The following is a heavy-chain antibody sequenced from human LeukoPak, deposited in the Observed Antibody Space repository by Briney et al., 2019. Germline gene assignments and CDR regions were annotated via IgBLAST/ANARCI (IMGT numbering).Heavy chain of an antibody. D-gene: IGHD1-26*01. CDR3: AKWAYSDFDY. CDR2: ISYDGSDK. Sequence: GGSLRLSCAASGLTFSSYGMHWVRQAPGKGLEWVAVISYDGSDKHYADSVKDRFTISRDNSKNTLYLQMNSLRAEDTAVYYCAKWAYSDFDYWGQGTLVTVSS. CDR1: GLTFSSYG. J-gene: IGHJ4*02. V-gene: IGHV3-30*18.